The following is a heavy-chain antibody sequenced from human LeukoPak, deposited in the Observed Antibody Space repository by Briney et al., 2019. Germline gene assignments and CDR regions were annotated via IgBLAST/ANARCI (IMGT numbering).Heavy chain of an antibody. CDR2: VDPEDGET. Sequence: ASVKISCKASGYTFSDSYMHWVQEAPGKGLEWMGRVDPEDGETKYADKFQGRVTITADTSTDTAYMELSSLKSEDTAVYYCATGPPRMVGEGWGYYQIYYYMDVWGKGTTVTVSS. D-gene: IGHD3-10*01. CDR3: ATGPPRMVGEGWGYYQIYYYMDV. V-gene: IGHV1-69-2*01. CDR1: GYTFSDSY. J-gene: IGHJ6*03.